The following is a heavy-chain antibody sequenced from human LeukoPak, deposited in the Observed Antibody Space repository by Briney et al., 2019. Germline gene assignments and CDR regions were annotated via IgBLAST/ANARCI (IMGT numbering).Heavy chain of an antibody. CDR1: GGSISNSSYY. J-gene: IGHJ2*01. CDR3: AREGGDYGGNSQFWYFDL. Sequence: SETLSLTCTVSGGSISNSSYYWGWIRQPPGKGLEWIGSIYYSGSTYYNPSLKSRVTMSIDTSKNQFSLKLSSVTAADTAVYYCAREGGDYGGNSQFWYFDLWGRGTLVTVSS. D-gene: IGHD4-23*01. CDR2: IYYSGST. V-gene: IGHV4-39*07.